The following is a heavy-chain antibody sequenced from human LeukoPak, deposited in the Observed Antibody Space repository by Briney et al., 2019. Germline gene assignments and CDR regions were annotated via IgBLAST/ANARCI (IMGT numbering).Heavy chain of an antibody. V-gene: IGHV3-66*01. D-gene: IGHD5-18*01. J-gene: IGHJ4*02. CDR3: ARVGRGDTYGYVDY. Sequence: GGSLRLSCAASAFTVSSNYMSWVRQTPGKGLAWVSVLCSGGNTYYADSVKGRFTISRDNSKNMLFLQMNSLRAEDTAVYYCARVGRGDTYGYVDYWGPGTLVTVSS. CDR2: LCSGGNT. CDR1: AFTVSSNY.